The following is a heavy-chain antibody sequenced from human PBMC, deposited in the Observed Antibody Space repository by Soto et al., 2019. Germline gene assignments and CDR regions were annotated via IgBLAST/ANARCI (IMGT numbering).Heavy chain of an antibody. D-gene: IGHD2-15*01. CDR1: GSTSSDYP. CDR2: IRTISSAI. Sequence: HLVESGEGLFQPGGSLRLSGAASGSTSSDYPMTWVRQAPGKGLEWVSSIRTISSAIYFADSVRGRFTISRDNARNSLYLQMTSLRDEDTAVYYCARETPSFDSWGQGTLVTVSS. CDR3: ARETPSFDS. J-gene: IGHJ4*02. V-gene: IGHV3-48*02.